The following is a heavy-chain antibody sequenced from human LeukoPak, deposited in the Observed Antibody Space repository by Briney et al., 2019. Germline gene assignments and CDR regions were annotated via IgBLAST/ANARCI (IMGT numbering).Heavy chain of an antibody. Sequence: SVKVSCKASGGTFSNYTISWVRQAPGQGLEWMGRIIPILGIANYAQKFQGRVTITADKSTSTAYMELSSLRSEDTAVYYCASYCSSTSCYSRGGIDYYMDVWGKGTTVTVSS. CDR1: GGTFSNYT. CDR3: ASYCSSTSCYSRGGIDYYMDV. CDR2: IIPILGIA. D-gene: IGHD2-2*01. J-gene: IGHJ6*03. V-gene: IGHV1-69*02.